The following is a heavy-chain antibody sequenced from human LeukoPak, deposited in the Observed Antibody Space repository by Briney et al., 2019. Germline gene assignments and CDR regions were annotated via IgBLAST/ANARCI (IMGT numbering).Heavy chain of an antibody. CDR3: ARDHSSSWYFDY. CDR1: GYTFTSYA. J-gene: IGHJ4*02. CDR2: INAGNGNT. D-gene: IGHD6-13*01. Sequence: ASVKVSCKASGYTFTSYAMHWVRQAPGQRLEWMGWINAGNGNTKYSQKLQARVTITRDTSATTAYMELSSLRSEDTAVYYCARDHSSSWYFDYWGQGTLVTVSS. V-gene: IGHV1-3*01.